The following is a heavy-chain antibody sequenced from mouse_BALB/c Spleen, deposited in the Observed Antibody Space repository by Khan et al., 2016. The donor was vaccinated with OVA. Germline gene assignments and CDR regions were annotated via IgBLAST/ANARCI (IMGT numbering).Heavy chain of an antibody. CDR3: GRVGYNGCMDS. CDR2: INTYTGEP. J-gene: IGHJ4*01. V-gene: IGHV9-3-1*01. CDR1: GYTFTNFG. Sequence: QIQLVQSGPEVKKPGETVRISCKASGYTFTNFGMNWMRQAPGKGLRWMGWINTYTGEPTYADDFKGRFAFTLETSASTAYLQINNLKNEDTATYFCGRVGYNGCMDSWGQGTSVTVSS. D-gene: IGHD1-3*01.